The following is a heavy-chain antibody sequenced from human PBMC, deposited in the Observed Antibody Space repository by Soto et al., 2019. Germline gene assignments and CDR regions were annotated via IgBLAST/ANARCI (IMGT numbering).Heavy chain of an antibody. CDR1: GFTFSSYG. CDR3: AKDQRYNWNYGELDY. J-gene: IGHJ4*02. V-gene: IGHV3-30*18. CDR2: ISYDGSNK. D-gene: IGHD1-7*01. Sequence: GGSLRLSCAASGFTFSSYGMHWVRQAPGKGLEWVAVISYDGSNKYYADSVKGRFTISRDNSKNTLYLQMNSLRAEDTAVYYCAKDQRYNWNYGELDYWGQGTLVTV.